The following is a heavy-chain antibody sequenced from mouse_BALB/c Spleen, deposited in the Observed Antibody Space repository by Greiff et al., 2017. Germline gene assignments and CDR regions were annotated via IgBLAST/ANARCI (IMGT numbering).Heavy chain of an antibody. CDR2: ILPGSGST. CDR3: ARSGYDRFYAMDY. D-gene: IGHD2-14*01. Sequence: QVQLQQSGAELMKPGASVKISCKATGYTFSSYWIEWVKQRPGHGLEWIGEILPGSGSTNYNEKFKGKATFTADTSSNTAYMQLSSLTSEDSAVYYCARSGYDRFYAMDYWGQGTSVTVSS. J-gene: IGHJ4*01. CDR1: GYTFSSYW. V-gene: IGHV1-9*01.